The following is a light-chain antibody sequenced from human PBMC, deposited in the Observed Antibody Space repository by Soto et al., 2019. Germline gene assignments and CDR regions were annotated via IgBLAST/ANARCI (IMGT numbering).Light chain of an antibody. CDR2: AAS. V-gene: IGKV3-20*01. CDR3: QQYDTSRWT. CDR1: QSVNSNY. J-gene: IGKJ1*01. Sequence: EIVLTQSPGILSLSPGERATLSCRASQSVNSNYFAWYQQKSGQSPRLLIYAASTRATGIPDRFSGSGSGADFTFTISRLEPEDFAVYYCQQYDTSRWTFGQGTKVEI.